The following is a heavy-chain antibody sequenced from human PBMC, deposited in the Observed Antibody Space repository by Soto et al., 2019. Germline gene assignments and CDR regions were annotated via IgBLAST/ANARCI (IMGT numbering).Heavy chain of an antibody. CDR3: ARGYYDGRHGMDV. D-gene: IGHD3-16*01. CDR1: GTSITIFY. Sequence: SETLALTCTVSGTSITIFYWNWIRQPPGKRLEWIGSIYYTGSTNYNPSLKSRVTMSIDTSKNQLSLKLNSVTAADTAVYYCARGYYDGRHGMDVWGQGHTVPIS. CDR2: IYYTGST. V-gene: IGHV4-59*01. J-gene: IGHJ6*02.